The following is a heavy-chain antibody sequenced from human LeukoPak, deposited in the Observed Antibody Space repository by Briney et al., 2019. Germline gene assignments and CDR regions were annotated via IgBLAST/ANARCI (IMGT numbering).Heavy chain of an antibody. CDR1: GGSISSSSYY. J-gene: IGHJ4*02. CDR2: IYYSGST. Sequence: SETLSLTCTVSGGSISSSSYYWGWLSQPPGKGLEWIGSIYYSGSTYYHRSLKSRVNISEDTSKNQYPLKLGSVTAADTAVYYCARLEVATIDYWGQGTLVSVSS. CDR3: ARLEVATIDY. V-gene: IGHV4-39*01. D-gene: IGHD5-24*01.